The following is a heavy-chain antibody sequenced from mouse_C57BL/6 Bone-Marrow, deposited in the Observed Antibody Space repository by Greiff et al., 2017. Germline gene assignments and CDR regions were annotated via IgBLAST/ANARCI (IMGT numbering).Heavy chain of an antibody. Sequence: QVQLKESGAELVRPGTSVKVSCKASGYAFTNYLIEWVKQRPGQGLEWIGVINPGSGGTNYNEKFKGKATLTADKSSSTVYMQLSSLTAEDSAVYFCARSKSWDSWFAYWGQGTLVTVSA. CDR2: INPGSGGT. J-gene: IGHJ3*01. D-gene: IGHD4-1*01. CDR3: ARSKSWDSWFAY. CDR1: GYAFTNYL. V-gene: IGHV1-54*01.